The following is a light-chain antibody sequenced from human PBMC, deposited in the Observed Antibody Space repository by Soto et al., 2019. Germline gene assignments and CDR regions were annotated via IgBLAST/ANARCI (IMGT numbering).Light chain of an antibody. Sequence: DIQMTQSPSSLSASVGDRVTITCRASQSISSSLKWYQQKPGKAPKHQIYAAYSLQSGVPSRFSGSGSGTDLTLTISSRQPENFATYYCQQSYRTLTLGGGTKVEIK. J-gene: IGKJ4*01. CDR1: QSISSS. CDR2: AAY. V-gene: IGKV1-39*01. CDR3: QQSYRTLT.